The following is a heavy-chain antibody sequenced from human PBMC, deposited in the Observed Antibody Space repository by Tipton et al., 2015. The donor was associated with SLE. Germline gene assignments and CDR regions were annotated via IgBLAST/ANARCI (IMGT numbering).Heavy chain of an antibody. D-gene: IGHD3-10*01. J-gene: IGHJ5*02. CDR1: GGSFSGYY. CDR2: INHSGST. CDR3: ARGEGYYGSGSYQGWFDP. V-gene: IGHV4-34*01. Sequence: TLSLTCAVYGGSFSGYYWTWIRQPPGKGLEWIGEINHSGSTNYNPSLKRRVTISVDTSKNLFSLKLDSLTAADTAVYYCARGEGYYGSGSYQGWFDPWGQGTRVTVPS.